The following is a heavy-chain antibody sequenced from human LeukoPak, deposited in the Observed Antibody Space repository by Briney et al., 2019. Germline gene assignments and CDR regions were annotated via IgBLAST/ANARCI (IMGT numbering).Heavy chain of an antibody. Sequence: SETLSLTCTVSGGSISTYYWSWIRQPAGKGLEWIGRIYISGSTNYNPSLKSRVSMSVDTSKNHFSLKLSSVTAADTAVYYCARAGVVTIFGVVPRFDPWGQGTLVTVSS. CDR1: GGSISTYY. CDR3: ARAGVVTIFGVVPRFDP. J-gene: IGHJ5*02. D-gene: IGHD3-3*01. CDR2: IYISGST. V-gene: IGHV4-4*07.